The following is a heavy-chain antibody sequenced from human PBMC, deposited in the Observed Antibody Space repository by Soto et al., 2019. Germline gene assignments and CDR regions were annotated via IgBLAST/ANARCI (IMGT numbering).Heavy chain of an antibody. V-gene: IGHV3-30*18. Sequence: PGGSLRLSCAASGFTFSSYGMHWVRQAPGKGLEWVAVISYDGSNKYYADSVKGRFTISRDNSKNTLYLQMNSLRAEDTAVYYCAKDGGGDYDFWSGTYYYYGMDVWGQGTTVTVSS. CDR1: GFTFSSYG. CDR2: ISYDGSNK. CDR3: AKDGGGDYDFWSGTYYYYGMDV. D-gene: IGHD3-3*01. J-gene: IGHJ6*02.